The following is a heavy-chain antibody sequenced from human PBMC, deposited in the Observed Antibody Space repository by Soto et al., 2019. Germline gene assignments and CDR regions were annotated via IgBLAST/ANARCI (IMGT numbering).Heavy chain of an antibody. CDR2: IIPILGIA. CDR1: GGTFSSYT. Sequence: QVQLVQSGAEVKKPGSSVKVSCKASGGTFSSYTISWVRQAPGQGLEWMGRIIPILGIANYAQKFQGRVTITADKSTSTAYMELSSLRTEDTAVYYCARHDYSNYGYYMDVWGKGTTVTVSS. J-gene: IGHJ6*03. D-gene: IGHD4-4*01. V-gene: IGHV1-69*02. CDR3: ARHDYSNYGYYMDV.